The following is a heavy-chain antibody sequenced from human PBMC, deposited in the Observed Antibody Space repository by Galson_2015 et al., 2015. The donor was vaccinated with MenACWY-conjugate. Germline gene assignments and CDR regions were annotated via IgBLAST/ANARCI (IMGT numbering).Heavy chain of an antibody. D-gene: IGHD5-18*01. CDR2: ISSNGGST. CDR3: VSDTAMAEFDY. J-gene: IGHJ4*02. CDR1: GFTFSSYA. Sequence: SLRLSCAASGFTFSSYAMHWVRQAPGKGLEYVSAISSNGGSTYYADSVKGRFTISRDNSKNTLYLQMSSLRAEDTAVYYCVSDTAMAEFDYWGQGTLVTVSS. V-gene: IGHV3-64D*06.